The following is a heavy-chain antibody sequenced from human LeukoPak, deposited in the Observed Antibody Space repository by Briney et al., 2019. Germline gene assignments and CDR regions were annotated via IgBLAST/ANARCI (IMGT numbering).Heavy chain of an antibody. J-gene: IGHJ5*02. CDR1: GGTFSSYT. CDR2: IIPILGIA. D-gene: IGHD3-10*01. CDR3: ASNPYGSEPSFDP. Sequence: SVKVSCKASGGTFSSYTISWVRQAPGQGLEWVGRIIPILGIANYAQKFQGRVTITADKSTSTAYMELSSLRSEDTAVYYCASNPYGSEPSFDPWGQGTLVTVSS. V-gene: IGHV1-69*02.